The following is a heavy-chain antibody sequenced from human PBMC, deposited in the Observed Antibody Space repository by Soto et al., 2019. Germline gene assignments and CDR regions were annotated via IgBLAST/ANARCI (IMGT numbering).Heavy chain of an antibody. CDR1: GGSFSGYY. V-gene: IGHV4-34*01. CDR2: INHSGST. J-gene: IGHJ5*02. D-gene: IGHD4-17*01. Sequence: SETLSLTCAVYGGSFSGYYWSWIRQPPGKGLEWIGEINHSGSTNYNPSLKSRVTISVDTSKNQFSLKLSSVTAADTAVYCCARTVNPAWFDPWGQGTLVTVSS. CDR3: ARTVNPAWFDP.